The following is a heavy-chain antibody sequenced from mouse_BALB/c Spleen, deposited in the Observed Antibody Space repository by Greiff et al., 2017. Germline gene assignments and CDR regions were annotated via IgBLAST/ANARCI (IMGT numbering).Heavy chain of an antibody. CDR2: ISYSGST. J-gene: IGHJ1*01. CDR3: ARRGGITTDWYFDV. CDR1: GDSITSGY. V-gene: IGHV3-8*02. Sequence: EVKVIESGPSLVKPSQTLSLTCSVTGDSITSGYWNWIRKFPGNKLEYMGYISYSGSTYYNPSLKSRISITRDTSKNQYYLQLNSVTTEDTATYYCARRGGITTDWYFDVWGAGTTVTVSS. D-gene: IGHD2-4*01.